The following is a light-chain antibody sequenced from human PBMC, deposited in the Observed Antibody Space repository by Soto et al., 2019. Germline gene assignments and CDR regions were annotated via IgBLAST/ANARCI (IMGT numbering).Light chain of an antibody. J-gene: IGKJ4*01. V-gene: IGKV3-20*01. CDR3: QHYDSSTLT. CDR2: GDS. CDR1: QNVSGSF. Sequence: EIVLTQSPGTLSLSPGERATLSCWASQNVSGSFLAWYQHKPGQAPRLLISGDSRRASGIPDRFSGSGSGTYFTLTISRLEPEDFAVYYCQHYDSSTLTFGGGTKVEIK.